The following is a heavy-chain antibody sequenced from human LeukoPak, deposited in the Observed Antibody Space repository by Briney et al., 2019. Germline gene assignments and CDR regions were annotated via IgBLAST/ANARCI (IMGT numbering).Heavy chain of an antibody. J-gene: IGHJ6*03. CDR3: ARDASWYLDYDFWSGYPTPTYYYYYMDV. V-gene: IGHV1-18*01. CDR1: GYTFTSYG. D-gene: IGHD3-3*01. Sequence: ASVKVSCKASGYTFTSYGISWVRQAPGQGLEWMGWISAYNGNTNYAQKLQGRVTMTTDTSTSTAYMELRSLRSDDTAVYYCARDASWYLDYDFWSGYPTPTYYYYYMDVWGKGTTVTVSS. CDR2: ISAYNGNT.